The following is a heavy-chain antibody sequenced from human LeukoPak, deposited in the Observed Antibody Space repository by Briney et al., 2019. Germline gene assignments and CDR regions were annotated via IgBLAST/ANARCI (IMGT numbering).Heavy chain of an antibody. V-gene: IGHV4-61*02. CDR2: NTSGST. D-gene: IGHD3-10*01. CDR1: GGSISSGNYY. Sequence: SETLPLTCTVSGGSISSGNYYWSWIRKPAGKGLEWIGRNTSGSTNYNPSLKSRVTISVDTSKNQFSLKLSSVTAADTAVYYCARGGYYGSGNDFRFDPWGQGTLVTVSS. J-gene: IGHJ5*02. CDR3: ARGGYYGSGNDFRFDP.